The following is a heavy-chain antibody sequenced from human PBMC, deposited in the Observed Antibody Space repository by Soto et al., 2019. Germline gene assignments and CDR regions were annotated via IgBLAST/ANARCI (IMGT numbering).Heavy chain of an antibody. Sequence: SETLSLTCTVSGGSINSYYWGWIRQPPGKGLEWIGYIHYSGSTNYNPSLKNRVTISIDTPKNQFSLKVNSMTAADTAVYYCARGGLAARKGRGFDPWGQGTLVTVS. J-gene: IGHJ5*02. CDR3: ARGGLAARKGRGFDP. CDR1: GGSINSYY. CDR2: IHYSGST. D-gene: IGHD6-6*01. V-gene: IGHV4-59*01.